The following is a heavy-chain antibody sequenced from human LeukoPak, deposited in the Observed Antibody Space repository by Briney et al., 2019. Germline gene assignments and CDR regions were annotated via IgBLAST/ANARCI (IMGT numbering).Heavy chain of an antibody. CDR3: AKGSVYYGSGRGLGDY. Sequence: GGSLRLSCAASGFTFSSYGMHWVRQAPGKGLEWVAFIRYDGSNKYYADSVKGRFTISRDNSKNTLYLQMNSLRAEDTAVYYCAKGSVYYGSGRGLGDYWGQGTLVTVSS. D-gene: IGHD3-10*01. J-gene: IGHJ4*02. V-gene: IGHV3-30*02. CDR1: GFTFSSYG. CDR2: IRYDGSNK.